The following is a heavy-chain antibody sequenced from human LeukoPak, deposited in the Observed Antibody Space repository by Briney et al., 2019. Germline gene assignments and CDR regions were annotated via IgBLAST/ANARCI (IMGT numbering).Heavy chain of an antibody. J-gene: IGHJ4*02. Sequence: GASVKVSCKASGHTFTSNFMHWVRQAPGQGLEWMGVLSPSDGDTTYAQKFQGRFTMTRDTSTGTFYMELSSLRFEDTAVYYCAGETDAFDYWGQGTLVTVSS. CDR1: GHTFTSNF. CDR3: AGETDAFDY. V-gene: IGHV1-46*03. CDR2: LSPSDGDT.